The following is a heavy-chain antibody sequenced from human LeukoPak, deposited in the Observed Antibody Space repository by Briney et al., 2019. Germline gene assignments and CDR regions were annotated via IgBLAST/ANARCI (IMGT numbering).Heavy chain of an antibody. V-gene: IGHV4-4*02. CDR2: IYHSGST. CDR3: ANMVRGVTDAFDI. D-gene: IGHD3-10*01. J-gene: IGHJ3*02. CDR1: GVSISSSNW. Sequence: SGTLSLTCAVSGVSISSSNWWSWVRQPPGKGLEWIGEIYHSGSTNYNPSLKSRVTISVDKSKNQFSLKLTSVTAADTAVYYCANMVRGVTDAFDIWGQGTMVTVSS.